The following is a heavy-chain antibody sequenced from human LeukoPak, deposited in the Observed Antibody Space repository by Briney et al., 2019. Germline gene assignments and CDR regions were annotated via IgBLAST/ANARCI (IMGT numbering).Heavy chain of an antibody. D-gene: IGHD3-10*01. Sequence: PSETLSLTCTVSGGSISSYYWSWIRQPPGKGLEWIGYIYYSGSTNYNPSLKSRVTISVDTSKKQVSLKLSSVTAADSAVYYCARTNYGSGSTYGMDVWGQGTTVTVFS. J-gene: IGHJ6*02. CDR1: GGSISSYY. CDR3: ARTNYGSGSTYGMDV. V-gene: IGHV4-59*01. CDR2: IYYSGST.